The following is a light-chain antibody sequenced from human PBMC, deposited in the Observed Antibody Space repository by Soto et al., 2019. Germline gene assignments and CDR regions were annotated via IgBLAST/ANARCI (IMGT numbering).Light chain of an antibody. CDR1: QTVSSTY. V-gene: IGKV3-20*01. J-gene: IGKJ1*01. CDR3: HYYGSSPRT. CDR2: ATS. Sequence: EIVLTQSPGTLSLSPGERATLSCRASQTVSSTYLAWYQQKPAQAPRLLIYATSSRPPGIPDRFSGSGSGTDFTLTISRLEPEDFAIYSCHYYGSSPRTFGQGTKVEI.